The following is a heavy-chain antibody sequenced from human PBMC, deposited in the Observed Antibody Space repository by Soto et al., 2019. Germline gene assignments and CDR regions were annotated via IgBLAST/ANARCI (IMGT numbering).Heavy chain of an antibody. D-gene: IGHD6-13*01. CDR1: GYTLTELS. Sequence: ASVKVSCKVSGYTLTELSMHWVRQAPGKGLEWMGGFDPEDGETIYAQKFQGRVTMTEDTSTDTAYMELSSLRSEDTAVYYCETTGSSSWTGYYFDYWGQGTLVIVSS. CDR2: FDPEDGET. J-gene: IGHJ4*02. CDR3: ETTGSSSWTGYYFDY. V-gene: IGHV1-24*01.